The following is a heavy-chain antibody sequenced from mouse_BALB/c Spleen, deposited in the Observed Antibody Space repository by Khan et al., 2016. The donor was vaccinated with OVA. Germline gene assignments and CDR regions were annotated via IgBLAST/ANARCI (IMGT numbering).Heavy chain of an antibody. V-gene: IGHV5-17*02. CDR2: ISGDSSTI. J-gene: IGHJ2*01. CDR3: ARSFFYGYYFDQ. CDR1: GFTFSNFG. D-gene: IGHD1-1*01. Sequence: EVHLVESGGGLVQPGGSRKLSCVASGFTFSNFGMHWVRQAPEKGLEWVAYISGDSSTIYYTDTVKGRFTISRDNPKNTLFLQLTSLGSDDMAMYYCARSFFYGYYFDQWGQGTTLTVSS.